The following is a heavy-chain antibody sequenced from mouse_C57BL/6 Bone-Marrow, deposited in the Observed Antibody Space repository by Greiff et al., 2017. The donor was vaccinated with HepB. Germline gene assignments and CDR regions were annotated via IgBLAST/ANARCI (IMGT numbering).Heavy chain of an antibody. CDR3: ARSDYDYDRYFDV. D-gene: IGHD2-4*01. CDR1: GYAFTNYL. Sequence: VQLQQSGAELVRPGTSVKVSCKASGYAFTNYLIEWVKQRPGQGLEWIGVINPGSGGTNYNEKFKGKATLTADKSSSTAYMQLSSLTSEDSAVYFCARSDYDYDRYFDVWGTGTTVTVSS. V-gene: IGHV1-54*01. CDR2: INPGSGGT. J-gene: IGHJ1*03.